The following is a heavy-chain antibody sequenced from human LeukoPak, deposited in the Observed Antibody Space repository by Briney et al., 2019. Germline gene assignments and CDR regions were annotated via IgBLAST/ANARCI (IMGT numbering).Heavy chain of an antibody. CDR2: DSGSGDNT. D-gene: IGHD1-26*01. V-gene: IGHV3-23*01. J-gene: IGHJ5*02. Sequence: GGSLRLSCAASGFTFSTYAIRWVRKAPGKGLEWVSGDSGSGDNTYYADSVKGRFTISRDNSKNTLYLQMNSLRAEDTAVYYCARSKYSERGDWFDPWGQGTLVTVSS. CDR1: GFTFSTYA. CDR3: ARSKYSERGDWFDP.